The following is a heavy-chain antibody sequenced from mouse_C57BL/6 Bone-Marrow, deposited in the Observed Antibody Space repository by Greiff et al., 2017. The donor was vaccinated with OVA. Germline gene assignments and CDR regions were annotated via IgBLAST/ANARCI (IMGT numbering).Heavy chain of an antibody. V-gene: IGHV1-55*01. Sequence: VQLQQPGAELVKPGASVKMSCKASGYTFTSYWITWVKQRPGQGLEWIGDIYPGSGSTNYNEKFKSKATLTVDTSSSTAYMQLSSLTSEDSAVYYCARWGVLYGSSYDWYFDVWGTGTTVTVSS. CDR1: GYTFTSYW. CDR2: IYPGSGST. J-gene: IGHJ1*03. CDR3: ARWGVLYGSSYDWYFDV. D-gene: IGHD1-1*01.